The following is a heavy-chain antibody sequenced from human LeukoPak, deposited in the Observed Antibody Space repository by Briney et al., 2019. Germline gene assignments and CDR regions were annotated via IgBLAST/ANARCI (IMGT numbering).Heavy chain of an antibody. CDR1: GGSISSSSYY. D-gene: IGHD4-17*01. CDR2: INHSGST. CDR3: ARGPGYGDYVLGY. Sequence: SETLSLTCTVSGGSISSSSYYWGWIRQPPGKGLEWIGEINHSGSTNYNPSLKSRVTISVDTSKNQFSLKLSSVTAADTAVYYCARGPGYGDYVLGYWGQGTLVTVSS. V-gene: IGHV4-39*07. J-gene: IGHJ4*02.